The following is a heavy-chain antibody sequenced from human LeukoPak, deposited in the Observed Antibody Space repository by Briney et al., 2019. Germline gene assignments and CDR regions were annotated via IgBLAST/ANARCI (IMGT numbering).Heavy chain of an antibody. Sequence: SETLSLTCTVSGGSFSGYYWSWLRQPPGKGLEWIAYIFYNGNTKYNPSLKSRVTISVDTSKTQFSLKVTSVTAADTAVYYCARAPRDRGYCGATSCFEYMDVWGRGTTVTISS. CDR3: ARAPRDRGYCGATSCFEYMDV. D-gene: IGHD2-2*01. V-gene: IGHV4-59*01. CDR2: IFYNGNT. CDR1: GGSFSGYY. J-gene: IGHJ6*03.